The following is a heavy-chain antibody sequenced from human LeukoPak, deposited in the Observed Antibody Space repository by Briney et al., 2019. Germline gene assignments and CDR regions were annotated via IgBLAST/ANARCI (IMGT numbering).Heavy chain of an antibody. CDR2: IQYDGSNK. CDR1: GFIFRTYG. Sequence: GGSLRLSCAASGFIFRTYGMHWVRQAPGKGLEWVAYIQYDGSNKQYADSVKGRFSISRDNSKNILYLQMNSLRAEDTAVYYCGRPPYYYGSGSPWDNWFDPWGQGTLVTVSS. V-gene: IGHV3-30*12. J-gene: IGHJ5*02. D-gene: IGHD3-10*01. CDR3: GRPPYYYGSGSPWDNWFDP.